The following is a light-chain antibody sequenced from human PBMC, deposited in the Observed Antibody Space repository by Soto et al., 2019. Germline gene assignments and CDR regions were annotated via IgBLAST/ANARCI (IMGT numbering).Light chain of an antibody. J-gene: IGLJ1*01. CDR3: SSYTSSSTPYV. CDR2: EVS. CDR1: SGDVGGYKY. V-gene: IGLV2-14*01. Sequence: QSALAQPASVSGSPGQSITISCTGTSGDVGGYKYVSWYQQHPGKAPKLMIYEVSNRPSGVSNRFSGSKSGNTASLTISGLQAEDESDYYCSSYTSSSTPYVFGTGTKVTV.